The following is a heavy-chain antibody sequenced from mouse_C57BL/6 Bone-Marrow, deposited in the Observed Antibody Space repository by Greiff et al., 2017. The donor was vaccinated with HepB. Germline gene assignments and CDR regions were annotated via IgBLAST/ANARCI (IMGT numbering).Heavy chain of an antibody. Sequence: EVQLQESGPVLVKPGASVKMSCKASGYTFTDYYMNWVKQSHGKSLEWIGVINPYNGGTSYNQKFKGKVTLTVDKSSSTAYMELNSLTSEDSAVYYCALSYYGSRAWFAYWGQGTLVTVSA. D-gene: IGHD1-1*01. J-gene: IGHJ3*01. CDR1: GYTFTDYY. CDR2: INPYNGGT. CDR3: ALSYYGSRAWFAY. V-gene: IGHV1-19*01.